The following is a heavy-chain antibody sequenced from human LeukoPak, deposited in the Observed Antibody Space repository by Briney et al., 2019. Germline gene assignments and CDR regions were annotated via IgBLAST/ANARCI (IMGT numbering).Heavy chain of an antibody. CDR3: AREEMATISNWFDP. D-gene: IGHD5-24*01. Sequence: GSLRLSCAASGFTFSSYAMSWIRQPPGKGLEWIGYIYYSGSTNYNPSLKSRVTISVDTSKNQFSLKLSSVTAADTAVYYCAREEMATISNWFDPWDQGTLVTVSS. V-gene: IGHV4-59*01. CDR2: IYYSGST. CDR1: GFTFSSYA. J-gene: IGHJ5*02.